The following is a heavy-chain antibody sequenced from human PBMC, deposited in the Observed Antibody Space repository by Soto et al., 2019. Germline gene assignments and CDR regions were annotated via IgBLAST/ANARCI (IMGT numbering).Heavy chain of an antibody. J-gene: IGHJ4*02. V-gene: IGHV1-69*09. D-gene: IGHD6-25*01. CDR1: GIMSSGYG. CDR3: ATMKRARLDS. CDR2: INPILDAT. Sequence: QEQVVQSGPAMKEPGSSVKVSCRASGIMSSGYGFSWVRQAPGQGLEWVGMINPILDATHYAQNLQGRVSVSVDKSTETAYLEVASLMPQDTAIYFCATMKRARLDSWGRGTVVTVSS.